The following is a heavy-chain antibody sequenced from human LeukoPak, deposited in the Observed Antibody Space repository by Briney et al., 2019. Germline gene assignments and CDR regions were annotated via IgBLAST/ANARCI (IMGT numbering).Heavy chain of an antibody. Sequence: GSLRLSCAASGFTFSSYWMGWVRQAPGKGLEWVANIKQDGSEKYYVDSVKGRFTISRDNAKNSLYLQMNSLRAEDTAVYYCARADYSSGYYFDYWGQGTLVTVSS. D-gene: IGHD3-22*01. J-gene: IGHJ4*02. CDR1: GFTFSSYW. CDR3: ARADYSSGYYFDY. V-gene: IGHV3-7*01. CDR2: IKQDGSEK.